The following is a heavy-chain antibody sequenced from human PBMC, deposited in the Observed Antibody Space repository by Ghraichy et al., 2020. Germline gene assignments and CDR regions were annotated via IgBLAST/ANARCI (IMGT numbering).Heavy chain of an antibody. J-gene: IGHJ5*02. CDR1: GFSFSNYA. V-gene: IGHV3-23*01. D-gene: IGHD1-1*01. CDR3: AIDASTTGTACRCES. CDR2: ISCSGGST. Sequence: GESLNISCAASGFSFSNYAMNWVRQAPGKGLEWVSSISCSGGSTYYADSVKGRFTISRDNTKNTLYLQVNSLRAEDTAVYYCAIDASTTGTACRCESWGQRTLVAVSS.